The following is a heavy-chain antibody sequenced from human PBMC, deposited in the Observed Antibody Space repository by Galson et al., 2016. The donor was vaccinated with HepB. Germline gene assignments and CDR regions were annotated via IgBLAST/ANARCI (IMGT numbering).Heavy chain of an antibody. D-gene: IGHD2-8*01. CDR3: ATRTRTFEY. Sequence: QSGAEVKKPGESLKISCKGSGYDFTNHWIGWVRQMPGKGPEWMGLIYPDDSDTRHSPSFQGQVIISADKSISTAYLQWRSLKASDTAMYYCATRTRTFEYWGQGTWVTVSS. CDR1: GYDFTNHW. CDR2: IYPDDSDT. J-gene: IGHJ4*02. V-gene: IGHV5-51*03.